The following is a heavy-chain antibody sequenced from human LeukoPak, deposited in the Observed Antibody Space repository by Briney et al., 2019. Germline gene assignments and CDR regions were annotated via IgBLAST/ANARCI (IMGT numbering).Heavy chain of an antibody. V-gene: IGHV3-21*04. D-gene: IGHD3-10*01. CDR1: GFTFTSFT. CDR2: ISTSNTFI. CDR3: VRETKDPKYGSGSYSAFDI. Sequence: GGSLRLSCAASGFTFTSFTMNWVRQAPGKGLEWVSSISTSNTFIYYADSVKGRFTISRDHSENTLFLQMNSLRAEDTAVYYCVRETKDPKYGSGSYSAFDIWGQGTMVTVSS. J-gene: IGHJ3*02.